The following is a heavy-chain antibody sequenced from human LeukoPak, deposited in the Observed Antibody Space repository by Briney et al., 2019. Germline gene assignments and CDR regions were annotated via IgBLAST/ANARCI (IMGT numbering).Heavy chain of an antibody. D-gene: IGHD6-19*01. J-gene: IGHJ5*01. Sequence: GSLRLSCEASGFAFSFFAISWLRQPPGKGLEWVSTINANSGTRSYAASVRGRFTISRDNSKNTVYLQLNTLRAEDTAVYYCAKPISGGLAVTADWFDPWGQGTLVVVSS. CDR2: INANSGTR. CDR1: GFAFSFFA. CDR3: AKPISGGLAVTADWFDP. V-gene: IGHV3-23*01.